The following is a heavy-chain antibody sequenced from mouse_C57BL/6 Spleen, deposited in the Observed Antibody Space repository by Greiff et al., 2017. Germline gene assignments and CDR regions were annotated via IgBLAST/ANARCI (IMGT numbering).Heavy chain of an antibody. V-gene: IGHV1-26*01. J-gene: IGHJ4*01. Sequence: EVKLMESGPELVKPGASVKISCKASGYTFTDYYMNWVKQSHGKSLEWIGDINPNNGGTSYNQKFKGKATLTVDKSSSTAYMELRSLTSEDSAVYYCARGWDYYGSPYAMDYWGQGTSVTVSS. CDR3: ARGWDYYGSPYAMDY. D-gene: IGHD1-1*01. CDR2: INPNNGGT. CDR1: GYTFTDYY.